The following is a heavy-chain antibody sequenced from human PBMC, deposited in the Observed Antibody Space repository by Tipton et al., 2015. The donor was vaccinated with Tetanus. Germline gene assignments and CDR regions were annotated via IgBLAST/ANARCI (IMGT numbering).Heavy chain of an antibody. CDR1: GGSISSSNW. CDR3: ARSSPGMGGRFDY. D-gene: IGHD3-16*01. Sequence: GLVKPSGTLSLTCAVSGGSISSSNWWSWVRQPPGKGLEWIGEIYHSGNTNYNPSLKSRVTISVDNSKNQFSLKLTSVTAADTAVYYCARSSPGMGGRFDYWGQGTLVTVSS. J-gene: IGHJ4*02. CDR2: IYHSGNT. V-gene: IGHV4-4*02.